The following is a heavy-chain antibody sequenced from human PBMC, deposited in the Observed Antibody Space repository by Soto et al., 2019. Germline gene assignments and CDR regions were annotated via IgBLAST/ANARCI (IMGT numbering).Heavy chain of an antibody. CDR3: ARVPYYDSSGYYHFDY. Sequence: SVKVSCKASGGTFSSYAISWVRQAPGQGLEWMGGIIPIFGTANYAQKFQGRVTITADESTSTAYMELSSLRSEDTAVYYCARVPYYDSSGYYHFDYWGQGALVTV. J-gene: IGHJ4*02. CDR1: GGTFSSYA. CDR2: IIPIFGTA. V-gene: IGHV1-69*13. D-gene: IGHD3-22*01.